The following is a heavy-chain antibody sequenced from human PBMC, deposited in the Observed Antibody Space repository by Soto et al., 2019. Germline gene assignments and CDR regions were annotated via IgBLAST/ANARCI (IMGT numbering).Heavy chain of an antibody. CDR2: ILPIFGTA. D-gene: IGHD2-15*01. J-gene: IGHJ3*01. CDR1: GGSFRRET. V-gene: IGHV1-69*12. Sequence: QVQLVQSGAEVKKPGSSVKVSCKASGGSFRRETINWVRQAPGQGPEWMGGILPIFGTADYAQKFQGRVTITAEVSTTTTYMELSSLRFEDTAVYYCARGHEFGGNSDASNVWGQGTMVIVSS. CDR3: ARGHEFGGNSDASNV.